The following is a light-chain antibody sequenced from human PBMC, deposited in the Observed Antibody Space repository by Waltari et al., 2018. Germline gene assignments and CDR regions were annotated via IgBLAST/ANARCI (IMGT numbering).Light chain of an antibody. V-gene: IGKV3-20*01. J-gene: IGKJ4*01. CDR2: GAS. CDR3: QQYDGSVLT. CDR1: QTINNNF. Sequence: IVLTQSPDTLSLSPGKRATLSCRASQTINNNFLVWYQQKPGQAPRLIIHGASSRATGFPDRFSGSGSGTDFTLTINSLKPEDSAVYYCQQYDGSVLTFGGGTKVEI.